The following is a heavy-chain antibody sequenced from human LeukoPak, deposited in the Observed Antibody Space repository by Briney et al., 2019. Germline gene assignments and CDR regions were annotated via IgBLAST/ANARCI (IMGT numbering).Heavy chain of an antibody. CDR1: GFTFSDAL. Sequence: GGSLRLSCAASGFTFSDALMSWVRQAPGKGLEWVGRIKSQTDGGTTGYAAPVKGRFTISRDDSKNTLYLQMNSLKTEDTAVYYCTAGRVRDYWGQGTLVTVSS. V-gene: IGHV3-15*01. D-gene: IGHD3-10*01. CDR2: IKSQTDGGTT. J-gene: IGHJ4*02. CDR3: TAGRVRDY.